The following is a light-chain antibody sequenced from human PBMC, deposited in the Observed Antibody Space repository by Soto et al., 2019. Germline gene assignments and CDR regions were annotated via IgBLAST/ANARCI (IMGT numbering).Light chain of an antibody. J-gene: IGKJ1*01. Sequence: DIQMTQSPSTLSTSVGDRVTITCRASQSISSWLAWYQQKPGKAPKLLIYKASSLESGVPSRFSGSGSGTEFTLTISSVQPDDFATYHCQHYNSFPWTFGQGT. CDR3: QHYNSFPWT. V-gene: IGKV1-5*03. CDR1: QSISSW. CDR2: KAS.